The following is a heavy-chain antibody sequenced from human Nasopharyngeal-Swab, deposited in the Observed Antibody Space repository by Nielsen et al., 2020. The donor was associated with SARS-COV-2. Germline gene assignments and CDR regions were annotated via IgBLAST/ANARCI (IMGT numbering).Heavy chain of an antibody. CDR3: ARGSGPHGSWDY. Sequence: GGSLRLSCVASGFTFSSFWMHWVRQVPGKGLVWISRISGDGSSTSYADSVKGRLTISRDNAKNTLYLQINTLTGEDTAVYHCARGSGPHGSWDYWGQGTLATVSS. J-gene: IGHJ4*02. D-gene: IGHD1-26*01. CDR2: ISGDGSST. CDR1: GFTFSSFW. V-gene: IGHV3-74*01.